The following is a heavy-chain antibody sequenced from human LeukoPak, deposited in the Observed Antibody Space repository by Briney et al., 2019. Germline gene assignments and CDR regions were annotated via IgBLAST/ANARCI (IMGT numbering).Heavy chain of an antibody. CDR2: IIPIFGTA. D-gene: IGHD1-14*01. V-gene: IGHV1-69*13. CDR3: ATGGRPSYYYYGMDV. J-gene: IGHJ6*02. Sequence: GASVKVSCKASGGTFSSYAISWVRQAPGQGLEWMGGIIPIFGTANYAQKSQGRVTITADESTSTAYMELSSLRSEDTAVYYCATGGRPSYYYYGMDVWGQGTTVTVSS. CDR1: GGTFSSYA.